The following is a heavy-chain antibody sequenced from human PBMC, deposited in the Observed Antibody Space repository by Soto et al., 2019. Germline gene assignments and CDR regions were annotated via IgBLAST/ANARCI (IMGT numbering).Heavy chain of an antibody. CDR3: VRDILRIPYGSGRFDP. CDR2: ISFDGTKI. Sequence: GGSLRLSCVASGFTFRSYDMYWVRQSPGRGLEWVAMISFDGTKIHYADSVKGRFAISRDNGKNRLDLQMNSLRAEDTALYRCVRDILRIPYGSGRFDPWGLGTLVTVSS. CDR1: GFTFRSYD. D-gene: IGHD3-10*01. J-gene: IGHJ5*02. V-gene: IGHV3-33*05.